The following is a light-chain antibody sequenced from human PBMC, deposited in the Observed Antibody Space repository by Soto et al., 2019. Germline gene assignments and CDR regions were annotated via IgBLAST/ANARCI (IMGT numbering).Light chain of an antibody. V-gene: IGKV3-20*01. CDR2: LAS. CDR3: QQYGSSPWT. J-gene: IGKJ1*01. CDR1: QTITNNY. Sequence: EIVLTQSPGTLSLSPGERATLSCRASQTITNNYLAWYQQKPGQAPRHLIYLASNRAAGIPDRFSGSGSGADFTLTINRLEPEDFAVYHCQQYGSSPWTFGQGTKVDIK.